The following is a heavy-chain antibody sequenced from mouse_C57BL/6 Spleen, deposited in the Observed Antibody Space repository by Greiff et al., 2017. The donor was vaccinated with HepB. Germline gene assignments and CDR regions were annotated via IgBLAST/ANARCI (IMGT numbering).Heavy chain of an antibody. V-gene: IGHV1-85*01. J-gene: IGHJ4*01. CDR2: IYPRDGST. Sequence: VKLMESGPELVKPGASVKLSCKASGYTFTSYDINWVKQRPGQGLEWIGWIYPRDGSTKYNQKFKDKATLTADKSSSTAYMQLSSLTYEDSAVYYCARDSAMDYWGQGTSVTVSS. CDR3: ARDSAMDY. CDR1: GYTFTSYD.